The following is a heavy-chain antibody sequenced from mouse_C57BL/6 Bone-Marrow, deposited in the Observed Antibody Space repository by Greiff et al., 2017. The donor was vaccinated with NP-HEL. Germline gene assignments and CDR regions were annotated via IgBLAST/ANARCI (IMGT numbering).Heavy chain of an antibody. CDR2: IYPGDGDT. V-gene: IGHV1-82*01. CDR3: APIYDPWFAY. Sequence: QVQLQQSGPELVKPGASVKISCKASGYAFSNSWMNWVKQRPGKGLEWIGRIYPGDGDTNYNGKFKGKATLTADKSSSTAYMQLSSLTSEDSAVYFCAPIYDPWFAYWGQGTLVTVSA. D-gene: IGHD2-12*01. J-gene: IGHJ3*01. CDR1: GYAFSNSW.